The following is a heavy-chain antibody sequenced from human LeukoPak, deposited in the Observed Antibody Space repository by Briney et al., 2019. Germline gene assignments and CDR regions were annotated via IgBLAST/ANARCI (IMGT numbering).Heavy chain of an antibody. CDR3: AKDIHPGLDSGASCCFDY. CDR2: VSGYNGNT. D-gene: IGHD3-22*01. V-gene: IGHV1-18*01. CDR1: GYTFSRHG. Sequence: WASVKVSCKTSGYTFSRHGITWVRQAPGQGLEWMGWVSGYNGNTNYAQNVQGRVTMTTDTSTNTAYMELRSLRSDDTAMYYCAKDIHPGLDSGASCCFDYWGQGTPVTVSS. J-gene: IGHJ4*02.